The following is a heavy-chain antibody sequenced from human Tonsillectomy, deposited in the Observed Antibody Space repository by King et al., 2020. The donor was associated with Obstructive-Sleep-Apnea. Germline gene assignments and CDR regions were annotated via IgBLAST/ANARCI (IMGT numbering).Heavy chain of an antibody. V-gene: IGHV3-48*04. J-gene: IGHJ5*02. CDR3: ARGLGYDFWSGYYPSDNWFDP. CDR1: GFTFSSYS. CDR2: ISSSSSTI. Sequence: VQLVESGGGLVQPGGSLRLSCAASGFTFSSYSMNWVRQAPGKGLEWVSYISSSSSTIYYADSVKGRFTISRDNAKNSLYLQMNSLRAEDTAVYYCARGLGYDFWSGYYPSDNWFDPWGKGTLVTVSS. D-gene: IGHD3-3*01.